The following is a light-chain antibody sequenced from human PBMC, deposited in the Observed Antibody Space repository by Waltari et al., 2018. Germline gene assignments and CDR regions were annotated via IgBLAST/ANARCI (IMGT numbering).Light chain of an antibody. V-gene: IGKV3-20*01. CDR1: QSIRKY. CDR2: DAS. Sequence: EIMLTQSPGTLSLSPGERATLTCRASQSIRKYLAWYSQKQGQAPRLLIYDASSRATGIPDRFSGSGSGTDFSLTISRLEPEDFAVYYCQKYGSLPATFGQGTKVEIK. J-gene: IGKJ1*01. CDR3: QKYGSLPAT.